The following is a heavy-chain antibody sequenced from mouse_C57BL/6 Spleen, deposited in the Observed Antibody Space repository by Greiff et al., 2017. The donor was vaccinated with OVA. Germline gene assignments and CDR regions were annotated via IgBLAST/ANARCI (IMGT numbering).Heavy chain of an antibody. J-gene: IGHJ1*03. D-gene: IGHD1-1*01. Sequence: VHVKQSGPELVKPGASVKIPCKASGYTFTDYNMDWVKQSHGKSLEWIGDINPNNGGTIYNQKFKGKATLTVDKSSSTAYMELRSLTSEDTAVYYCARWGYGSSYEGYFDVWGTGTTVTVSS. V-gene: IGHV1-18*01. CDR3: ARWGYGSSYEGYFDV. CDR2: INPNNGGT. CDR1: GYTFTDYN.